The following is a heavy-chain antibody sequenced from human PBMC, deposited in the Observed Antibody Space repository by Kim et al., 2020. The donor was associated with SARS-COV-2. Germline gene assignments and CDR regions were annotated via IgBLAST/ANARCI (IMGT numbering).Heavy chain of an antibody. V-gene: IGHV3-23*01. Sequence: GSTYYADSVKGRFTISRDNSKNTLYLQMNSLRAEDTAVYYCAKNGAHFDNWGQGTLVTVSS. CDR2: GST. CDR3: AKNGAHFDN. J-gene: IGHJ4*02. D-gene: IGHD4-17*01.